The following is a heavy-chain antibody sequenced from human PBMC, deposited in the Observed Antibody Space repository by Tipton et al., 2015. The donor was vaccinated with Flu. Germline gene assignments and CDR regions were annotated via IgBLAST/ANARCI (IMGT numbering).Heavy chain of an antibody. V-gene: IGHV5-51*01. J-gene: IGHJ4*02. CDR3: ARLLQFDNTCYYQ. CDR2: IYAGDSDV. CDR1: RYSFSSSW. Sequence: QLVQSGAEVKMPGESLKISCKGFRYSFSSSWIGWVRQMPGKGLEWMGIIYAGDSDVEYSPSFQGQVTISVDKSNSTAYLQWHSLKPSDSAMYYCARLLQFDNTCYYQWGQGTLVTVSS. D-gene: IGHD3-22*01.